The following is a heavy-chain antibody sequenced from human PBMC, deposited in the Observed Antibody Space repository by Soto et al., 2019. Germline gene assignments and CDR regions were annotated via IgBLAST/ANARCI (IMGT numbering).Heavy chain of an antibody. Sequence: ETLSLTCAVYGGSFSGYYWSWIRQPPGKGLEWIGEINHSGSTNYNPSLKSRVTISVDTSKNQFSLKLSSVTAADTAVYYCARYSSGWYGGWFDPWGQGTLVTVSS. CDR1: GGSFSGYY. D-gene: IGHD6-19*01. CDR3: ARYSSGWYGGWFDP. CDR2: INHSGST. J-gene: IGHJ5*02. V-gene: IGHV4-34*01.